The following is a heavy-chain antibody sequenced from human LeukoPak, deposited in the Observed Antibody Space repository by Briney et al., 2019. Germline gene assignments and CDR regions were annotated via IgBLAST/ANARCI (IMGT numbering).Heavy chain of an antibody. D-gene: IGHD2-15*01. V-gene: IGHV3-15*05. CDR1: GFTFSNAW. Sequence: GVSLRLPRAASGFTFSNAWMIWVRQAPGKGLEWVGRIKSKSDGGTTDYVAPVKGRFTISRDDSNNTLYLQMNSLKTEDTAVYYCTTLQIPYCSGGSCCGGDYWGQGTLVTVSS. CDR2: IKSKSDGGTT. CDR3: TTLQIPYCSGGSCCGGDY. J-gene: IGHJ4*02.